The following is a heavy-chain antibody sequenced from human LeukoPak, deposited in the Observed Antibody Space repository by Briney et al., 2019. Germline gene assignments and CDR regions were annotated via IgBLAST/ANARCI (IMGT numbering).Heavy chain of an antibody. CDR3: ARDRIVVVTANDHDAFDI. J-gene: IGHJ3*02. CDR1: GFTFSSYA. D-gene: IGHD2-21*02. V-gene: IGHV3-30-3*01. Sequence: GRSLRLSCAASGFTFSSYAMHWVRQAPGKGLEWVAVISYDGSNKYYADSVKGRFTISRDNSKNTLYLQMNSLRAEDTAVYYCARDRIVVVTANDHDAFDIWGQGTMVTVSS. CDR2: ISYDGSNK.